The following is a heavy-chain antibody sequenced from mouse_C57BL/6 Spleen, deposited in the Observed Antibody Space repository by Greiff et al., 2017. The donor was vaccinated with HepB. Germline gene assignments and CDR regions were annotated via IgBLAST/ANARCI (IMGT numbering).Heavy chain of an antibody. D-gene: IGHD1-1*01. J-gene: IGHJ4*01. CDR2: IYPGDGDT. CDR3: ARKGGYDYGTSDAMDY. Sequence: VQLQQSGAELVKPGASVKISCKASGYAFSRYRMNWVKQRPGKGLEWIGQIYPGDGDTKYNEKFKDKATLTADKASSTAYMQLSSLTSEDSAVYFCARKGGYDYGTSDAMDYWGQGTSVTVSS. CDR1: GYAFSRYR. V-gene: IGHV1-80*01.